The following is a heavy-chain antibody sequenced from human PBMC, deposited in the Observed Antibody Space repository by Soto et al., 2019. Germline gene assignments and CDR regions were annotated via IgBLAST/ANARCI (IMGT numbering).Heavy chain of an antibody. CDR3: ARDSGAYCGGDCYHNDAFDI. V-gene: IGHV1-69*01. D-gene: IGHD2-21*02. CDR1: GCTFSSYA. J-gene: IGHJ3*02. CDR2: IIPIFGTA. Sequence: QVQLVQSGAEVKKPGSSVKGSCKASGCTFSSYAISWVRQAPGQGLEWMGGIIPIFGTANYAQKFQGRVTITADESTSTAYMELSSLRSEDTAVYYCARDSGAYCGGDCYHNDAFDIWGQGTMVTVSS.